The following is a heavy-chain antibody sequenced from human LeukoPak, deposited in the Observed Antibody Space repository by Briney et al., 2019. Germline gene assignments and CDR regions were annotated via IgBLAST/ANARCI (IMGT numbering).Heavy chain of an antibody. CDR1: GYTFTSYY. J-gene: IGHJ4*02. CDR3: ARSPLSIAARPPFDY. V-gene: IGHV1-46*01. CDR2: INPSGGST. Sequence: ASVKVSCKASGYTFTSYYMHWVRQAPGQRLEWMGIINPSGGSTNYAQKFQGRVTMTRDTSTSTVYMELSSLRSEDTAVYYCARSPLSIAARPPFDYWGQGTLVTVSS. D-gene: IGHD6-6*01.